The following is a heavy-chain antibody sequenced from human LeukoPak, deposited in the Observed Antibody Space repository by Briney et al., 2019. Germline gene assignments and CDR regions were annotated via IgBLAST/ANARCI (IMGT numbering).Heavy chain of an antibody. J-gene: IGHJ4*02. CDR1: GFTFSSYG. CDR3: ARDGYSSGWYYFDY. V-gene: IGHV3-48*01. CDR2: ISSSSSTI. Sequence: GGSLRLSCAASGFTFSSYGMTWVRQAPGKGLEWVSYISSSSSTIYYADSVKGRFTISRDNAKNSLYLQLNSLRAEDTAVYYCARDGYSSGWYYFDYWGQGTLVTVSS. D-gene: IGHD6-19*01.